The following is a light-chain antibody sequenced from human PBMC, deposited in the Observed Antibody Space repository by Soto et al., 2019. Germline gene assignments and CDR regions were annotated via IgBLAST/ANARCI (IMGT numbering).Light chain of an antibody. Sequence: DTQMTQSPSSLSASVRDRITITCRASQSISNHLNWYQQKPGKGPNLLIYAASSLQRGVPSRFSGSGSGRDFVLTISSLQPEDSATYYCQRSYGTPWTFGQGTKVDIK. CDR3: QRSYGTPWT. J-gene: IGKJ1*01. V-gene: IGKV1-39*01. CDR1: QSISNH. CDR2: AAS.